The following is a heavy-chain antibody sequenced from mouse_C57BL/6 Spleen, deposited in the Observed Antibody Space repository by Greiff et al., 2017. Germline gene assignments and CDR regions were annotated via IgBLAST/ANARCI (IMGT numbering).Heavy chain of an antibody. Sequence: VQLQQSGAELMKPGASVKLSCTASGYTFTGYWIEWVKQRPGHGLEWIGEIVPGSGSTNYNAKFKGKATFTADTSSNTAYLQLSSLTTEDSAIFYCARGYYGSSPAWFAYWGQGTLVTVSA. V-gene: IGHV1-9*01. CDR2: IVPGSGST. CDR3: ARGYYGSSPAWFAY. CDR1: GYTFTGYW. D-gene: IGHD1-1*01. J-gene: IGHJ3*01.